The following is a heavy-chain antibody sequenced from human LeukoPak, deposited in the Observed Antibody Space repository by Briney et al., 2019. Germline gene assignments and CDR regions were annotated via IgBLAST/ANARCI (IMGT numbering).Heavy chain of an antibody. D-gene: IGHD3-22*01. CDR1: GGTFSSYA. CDR2: IIPIFGTA. Sequence: GASVKVSCKASGGTFSSYAISWVRQAPGQGLEWMGGIIPIFGTANYAQKFQGRVTITADESTSTAYMELSSLRSEDTAVYYCASFYDSSGYYVTPLDYWGQGTLVTVSS. J-gene: IGHJ4*02. V-gene: IGHV1-69*13. CDR3: ASFYDSSGYYVTPLDY.